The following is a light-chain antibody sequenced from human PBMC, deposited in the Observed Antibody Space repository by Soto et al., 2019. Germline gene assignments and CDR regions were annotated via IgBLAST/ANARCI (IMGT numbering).Light chain of an antibody. CDR3: GTWDSSLSVVV. CDR2: DNN. J-gene: IGLJ2*01. V-gene: IGLV1-51*01. CDR1: SSNIGNNY. Sequence: QSVLTQPPSVSAAPGQKVTISCSGSSSNIGNNYVSWYQQLPGTAPKLLIYDNNKRPSGIPDRFSGSKSGTSATLGITGPQTGDEADYYCGTWDSSLSVVVFRGGTKLTVL.